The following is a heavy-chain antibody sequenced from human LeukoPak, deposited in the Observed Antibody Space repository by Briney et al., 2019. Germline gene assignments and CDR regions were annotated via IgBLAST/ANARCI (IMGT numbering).Heavy chain of an antibody. D-gene: IGHD2-2*01. V-gene: IGHV3-30*02. CDR3: AILCSSTSCHDY. CDR1: GFTFSSYG. CDR2: IWYDGSNK. J-gene: IGHJ4*02. Sequence: LAGGSLRLSCAASGFTFSSYGMHWVRQAPGKGLEWVAVIWYDGSNKYYADSVKGRFTISRDNSKNTLYLQMNSLRAEDTAVYYCAILCSSTSCHDYWGQGTLVTVSS.